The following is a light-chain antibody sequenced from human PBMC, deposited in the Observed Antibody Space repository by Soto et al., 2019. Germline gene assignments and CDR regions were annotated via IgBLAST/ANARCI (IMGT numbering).Light chain of an antibody. V-gene: IGLV1-51*01. CDR2: DNN. Sequence: VLTQPPSVSAAPGQKVTISCSGSSSNIGNNYVSWYQQLPGTAPKLLMYDNNKPPSGIPDRFSCSKSGTSATLGITGLQTGDEADYYCGTWDSSLSVFYVFGTGTKVTVL. CDR1: SSNIGNNY. J-gene: IGLJ1*01. CDR3: GTWDSSLSVFYV.